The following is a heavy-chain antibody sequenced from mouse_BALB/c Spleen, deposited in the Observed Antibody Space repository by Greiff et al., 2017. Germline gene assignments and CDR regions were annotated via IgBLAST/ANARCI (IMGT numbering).Heavy chain of an antibody. Sequence: EVQLQQSGAELVKPGASVKLSCTASGFNITDSYMHWVKQRPEQGLEWIGRIDPANGNTKYDPKFQGKATITADTSSNTAYLQLSSLTAEDTAVYYYAPYGNYDAMDYWGQGTSVTVSS. CDR2: IDPANGNT. CDR1: GFNITDSY. D-gene: IGHD2-1*01. J-gene: IGHJ4*01. CDR3: APYGNYDAMDY. V-gene: IGHV14-3*02.